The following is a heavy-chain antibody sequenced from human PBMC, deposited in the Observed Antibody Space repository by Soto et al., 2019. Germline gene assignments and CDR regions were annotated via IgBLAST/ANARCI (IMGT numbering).Heavy chain of an antibody. CDR3: VRDAPSHQSIFDL. D-gene: IGHD2-2*01. V-gene: IGHV1-2*02. J-gene: IGHJ4*02. CDR2: INLNDGGT. CDR1: EYSFGDYY. Sequence: GASVKVSCKTSEYSFGDYYLHWVRQAPEQGLEWMGWINLNDGGTNSPHKFQGRLTMTRDKSITTVYMELSSLRSDDTAVYFCVRDAPSHQSIFDLWGQGTLVTVS.